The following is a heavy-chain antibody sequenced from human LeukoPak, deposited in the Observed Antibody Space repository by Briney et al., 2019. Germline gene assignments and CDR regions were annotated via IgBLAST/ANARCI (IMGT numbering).Heavy chain of an antibody. CDR3: ARLKKVVVTFYYYGMDV. V-gene: IGHV5-10-1*01. CDR1: GYSFTSYW. D-gene: IGHD2-21*02. Sequence: GESLKISCKCSGYSFTSYWITWVRQMPGKGREWIGRIDPSDSYTNYSPSFQGQVSISADTSISTAYLQWSRLKASDTAIYYCARLKKVVVTFYYYGMDVWGQGTTVTVSS. CDR2: IDPSDSYT. J-gene: IGHJ6*02.